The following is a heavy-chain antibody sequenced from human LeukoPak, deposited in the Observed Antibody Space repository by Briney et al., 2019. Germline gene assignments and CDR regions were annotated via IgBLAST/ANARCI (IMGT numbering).Heavy chain of an antibody. V-gene: IGHV3-23*01. D-gene: IGHD3-10*01. CDR1: GFTFSSYA. CDR2: ITGSGDST. J-gene: IGHJ4*02. Sequence: GGSLRLSCAASGFTFSSYAMHWVRQAPGKGLEWVSVITGSGDSTNYADSVKARFTISRDNAKNSLYLQMNSLRAEDTAVYYCARDLNYGSRTFDYWGQGTLVTVSS. CDR3: ARDLNYGSRTFDY.